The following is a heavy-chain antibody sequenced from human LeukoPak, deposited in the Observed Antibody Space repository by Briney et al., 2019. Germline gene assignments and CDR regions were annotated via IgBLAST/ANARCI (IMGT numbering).Heavy chain of an antibody. J-gene: IGHJ4*02. D-gene: IGHD3-16*01. CDR2: ISGSGGST. CDR3: AKSPRGGYYFDY. Sequence: GGSLRLSCAASGFTFSSYAMSWVRQASGKGLEWVSVISGSGGSTYYADSVKGRFTISRDNSKNTLYLQMNSLRAEDTAVYHCAKSPRGGYYFDYWGQGTLVTVSS. V-gene: IGHV3-23*01. CDR1: GFTFSSYA.